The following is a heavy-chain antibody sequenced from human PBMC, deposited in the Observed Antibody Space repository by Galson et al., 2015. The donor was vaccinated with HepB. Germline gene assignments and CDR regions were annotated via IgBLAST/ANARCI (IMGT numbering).Heavy chain of an antibody. CDR3: ARLGRSSGHTTHGGMDV. CDR1: GYSFTSYW. Sequence: QSGAEVKKPGESLRISCKGSGYSFTSYWISWVHQMPGKGLEWMGRIDPSYSYTNYSPSFQGHVTISADKSISTAYLQWSSLKASDTAMYYCARLGRSSGHTTHGGMDVWGQGTTVTVSS. V-gene: IGHV5-10-1*01. CDR2: IDPSYSYT. D-gene: IGHD3-22*01. J-gene: IGHJ6*02.